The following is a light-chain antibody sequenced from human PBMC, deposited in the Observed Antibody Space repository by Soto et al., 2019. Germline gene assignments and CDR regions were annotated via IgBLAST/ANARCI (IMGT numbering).Light chain of an antibody. Sequence: QSALTQPGSVSGSPGQSITISCTGTSGDVGSYNLVSWYQQQSGRAPKLMIYEGSKRPSGVSNRFSGSKSGNTASLTISGLQAEDEADYYCCSYAGSSTWVFGGGTKLTVL. CDR2: EGS. CDR3: CSYAGSSTWV. V-gene: IGLV2-23*01. CDR1: SGDVGSYNL. J-gene: IGLJ3*02.